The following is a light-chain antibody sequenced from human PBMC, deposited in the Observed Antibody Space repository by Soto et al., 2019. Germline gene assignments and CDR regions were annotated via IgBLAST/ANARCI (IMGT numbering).Light chain of an antibody. J-gene: IGKJ1*01. CDR3: QQYNNWPPT. CDR1: QSIRAD. CDR2: GAS. Sequence: EIVMTQSPATLSLSPGEIATLSCRASQSIRADLAWYQQKPGQAPRLLIYGASTRATGIPARFSGSGSGTEFTLTISSLQSEDFALYYCQQYNNWPPTFGQGTKVDIK. V-gene: IGKV3-15*01.